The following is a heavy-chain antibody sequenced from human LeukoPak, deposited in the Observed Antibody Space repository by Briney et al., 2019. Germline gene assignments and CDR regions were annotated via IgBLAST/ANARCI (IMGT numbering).Heavy chain of an antibody. CDR3: AKDRVRGVPSYFYGMDV. CDR2: ISHDGSNK. CDR1: GFTFSSYA. V-gene: IGHV3-30-3*01. Sequence: GGSLRLSCAASGFTFSSYAMHWVRQAPGKGLEWVAVISHDGSNKYYADSVKGRFTISRDNSKNTLYLQMNSLRAEDTAVYYCAKDRVRGVPSYFYGMDVWGQGTTVTVSS. D-gene: IGHD3-10*01. J-gene: IGHJ6*02.